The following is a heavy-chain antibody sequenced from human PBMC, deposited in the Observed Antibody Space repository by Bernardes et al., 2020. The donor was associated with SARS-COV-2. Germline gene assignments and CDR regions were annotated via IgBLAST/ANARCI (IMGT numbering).Heavy chain of an antibody. J-gene: IGHJ6*04. CDR2: IIPRFDKT. V-gene: IGHV1-69*05. Sequence: SVKVSCKASEFPFRDSAISWVRQAPGQGLEWLGGIIPRFDKTTYAQKFQVRVTITTDESTSAVYLVLTSLTSDDTAMYYCARGIRNRHYYYGVDVWGKGTTVIVSS. CDR1: EFPFRDSA. CDR3: ARGIRNRHYYYGVDV. D-gene: IGHD1-20*01.